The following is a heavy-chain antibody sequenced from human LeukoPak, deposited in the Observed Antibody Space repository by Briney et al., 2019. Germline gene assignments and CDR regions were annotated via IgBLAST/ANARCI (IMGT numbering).Heavy chain of an antibody. CDR2: IYAGGTT. CDR3: VITSATGPLDY. Sequence: GGSLRLSCAASGFTVINNYMSWVRQAPGKGLEWVSVIYAGGTTYYADSVKGRFTISRDNSKNTLYLQMSSLTVEDTAVYYCVITSATGPLDYWGQGTLVTVSS. V-gene: IGHV3-66*01. J-gene: IGHJ4*02. CDR1: GFTVINNY. D-gene: IGHD1-14*01.